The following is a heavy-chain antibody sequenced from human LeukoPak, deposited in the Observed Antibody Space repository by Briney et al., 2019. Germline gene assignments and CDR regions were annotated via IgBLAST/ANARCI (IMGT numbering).Heavy chain of an antibody. CDR2: IIHSGST. J-gene: IGHJ6*03. D-gene: IGHD6-6*01. Sequence: SETLSLTCAVYDGSFSGYYWSWIRQPPGKGLEWIGEIIHSGSTNYTPSLKSRVTISVDTSKNQFSLKLNSVTAADTAIYYCARDFSSSSTVYYYYYMDVWGKGTTVTVSS. V-gene: IGHV4-34*12. CDR1: DGSFSGYY. CDR3: ARDFSSSSTVYYYYYMDV.